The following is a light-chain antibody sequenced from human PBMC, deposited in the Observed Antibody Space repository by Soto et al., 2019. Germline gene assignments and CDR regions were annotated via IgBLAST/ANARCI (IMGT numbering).Light chain of an antibody. J-gene: IGLJ2*01. V-gene: IGLV2-14*03. CDR3: SSYTQINTYVL. CDR2: EVS. Sequence: QSALTHPASVSGYPGQPITISCTGSSRDVGAYDYVSWYQQHPGKAPKLIIYEVSYRPSGVSNRFSGSKSGNTASLTISGLQAEDEADYFCSSYTQINTYVLFGGGTKVTVL. CDR1: SRDVGAYDY.